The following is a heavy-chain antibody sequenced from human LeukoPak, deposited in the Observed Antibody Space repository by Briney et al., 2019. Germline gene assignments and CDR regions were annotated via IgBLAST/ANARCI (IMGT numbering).Heavy chain of an antibody. D-gene: IGHD3-10*01. CDR1: GFSFSTYW. V-gene: IGHV3-30*02. CDR3: AKATGRSPSDY. CDR2: IRYDGSNK. Sequence: PGGSLRLSCAASGFSFSTYWIHWFRQAPGKGLEWVAFIRYDGSNKYYADSVKGRFTISRDNSKNTLYLQMNSLRAEDTAVYYCAKATGRSPSDYWGQGTLVTVSS. J-gene: IGHJ4*02.